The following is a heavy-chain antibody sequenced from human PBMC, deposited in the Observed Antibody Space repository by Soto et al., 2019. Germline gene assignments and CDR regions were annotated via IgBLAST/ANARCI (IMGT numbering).Heavy chain of an antibody. CDR2: ISYDGSNK. Sequence: GGSLRLSCAAYGFTFSSYAMHWVRQAPGKGLEWVAVISYDGSNKYYADSVKGRFTISRDNSKNTLYLQMNSLRAEDTAVYYCARGPMYGDYRGVDYWGQGTLVTVSS. CDR3: ARGPMYGDYRGVDY. J-gene: IGHJ4*02. CDR1: GFTFSSYA. V-gene: IGHV3-30-3*01. D-gene: IGHD4-17*01.